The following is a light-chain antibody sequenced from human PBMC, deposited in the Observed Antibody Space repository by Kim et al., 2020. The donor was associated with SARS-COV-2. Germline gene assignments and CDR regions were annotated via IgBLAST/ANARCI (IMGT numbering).Light chain of an antibody. CDR1: NIENKN. Sequence: VALGQTARITCGGNNIENKNVHWYRQRPGQAPRLVMYRDSKRPSGIPERLSGSNSGNTATLTIIRVQAGDEADYYCQVWDSVSVVFGGGTKLAVL. CDR3: QVWDSVSVV. J-gene: IGLJ2*01. CDR2: RDS. V-gene: IGLV3-9*01.